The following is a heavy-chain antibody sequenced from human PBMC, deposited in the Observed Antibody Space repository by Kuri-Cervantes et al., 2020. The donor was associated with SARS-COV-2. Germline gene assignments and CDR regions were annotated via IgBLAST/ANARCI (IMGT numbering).Heavy chain of an antibody. CDR3: ARGVVPAAIRYYYYYYYMDV. V-gene: IGHV3-48*04. CDR2: ISSSGSTI. CDR1: GFPFSAFS. Sequence: GESLKISCAASGFPFSAFSMNWVRQAPGKGLEWVSYISSSGSTIYYADSVKGRFTISRDNAKNSLYLQMNSLRAEDTAVYYCARGVVPAAIRYYYYYYYMDVWGKGTTVTVSS. D-gene: IGHD2-2*02. J-gene: IGHJ6*03.